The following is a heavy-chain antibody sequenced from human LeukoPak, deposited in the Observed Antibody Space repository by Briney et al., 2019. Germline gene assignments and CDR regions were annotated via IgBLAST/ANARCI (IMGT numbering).Heavy chain of an antibody. V-gene: IGHV4-39*01. Sequence: KPSETLSLTCTVSGGSISGSNYYWAWVRQPPGKGLEWVGSGFYSGSAYSNPSLKSRVTISVDTSRNQFSLNLSSVTAADTAVYYCARLRGAMTPVTSDFDYWGQGTLVTVSS. CDR1: GGSISGSNYY. D-gene: IGHD4-17*01. CDR2: GFYSGSA. J-gene: IGHJ4*02. CDR3: ARLRGAMTPVTSDFDY.